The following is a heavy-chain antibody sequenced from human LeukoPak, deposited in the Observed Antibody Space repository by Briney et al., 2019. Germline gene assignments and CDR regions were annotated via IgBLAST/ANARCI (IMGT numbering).Heavy chain of an antibody. CDR1: CAFISNCNYW. CDR3: ARDRPLTYYYDSSGYSAAFDI. CDR2: NYYSGST. Sequence: TLFSSSAAGCAFISNCNYWGRRAPEPPQKCLGWIGYNYYSGSTDYNPPLKGRVTISTDTSKDQLSLKMSTVTAADRALYYCARDRPLTYYYDSSGYSAAFDIWGQGKMVTVSS. J-gene: IGHJ3*02. V-gene: IGHV4-30-4*08. D-gene: IGHD3-22*01.